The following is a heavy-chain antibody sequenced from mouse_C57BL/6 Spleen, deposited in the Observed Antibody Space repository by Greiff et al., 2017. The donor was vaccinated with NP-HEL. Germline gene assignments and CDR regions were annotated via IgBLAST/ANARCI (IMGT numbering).Heavy chain of an antibody. CDR2: INPSNGGT. Sequence: PGQGLEWIGNINPSNGGTNYNEKFKSKATLTVDKSSSTAYMQLSSLTSEDSAVYYCARYDYDYEEFAYWGQGTLVTVSA. V-gene: IGHV1-53*01. D-gene: IGHD2-4*01. J-gene: IGHJ3*01. CDR3: ARYDYDYEEFAY.